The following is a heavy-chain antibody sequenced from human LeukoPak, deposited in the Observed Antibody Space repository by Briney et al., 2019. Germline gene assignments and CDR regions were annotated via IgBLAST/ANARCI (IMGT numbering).Heavy chain of an antibody. J-gene: IGHJ5*02. CDR2: MYTSGST. D-gene: IGHD3-16*01. V-gene: IGHV4-61*02. CDR1: GGSFSSGSYY. CDR3: AREVITFEGNWFDP. Sequence: SQTLSLTCTVSGGSFSSGSYYWSWIRQPAGKGLEWIGRMYTSGSTNYNPSLKSRVTISVDTSKNQFSLNLSSVTAADTAVYYCAREVITFEGNWFDPWGQGTLVTVSS.